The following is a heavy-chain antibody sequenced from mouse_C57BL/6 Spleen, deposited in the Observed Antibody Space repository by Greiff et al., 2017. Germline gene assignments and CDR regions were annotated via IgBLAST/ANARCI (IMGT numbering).Heavy chain of an antibody. D-gene: IGHD3-2*02. Sequence: QVQLKESGPGLVQPSQSLSITCTVSGFSLTSYGVHWVRQPPGKGLEWLGVIWSGGSTDYNAAFISRLSISKDNSKSQVFFKMNSLQADDTAIYYCAKLSHYYAMDYWGRGTSVTVSS. V-gene: IGHV2-4*01. CDR2: IWSGGST. J-gene: IGHJ4*01. CDR1: GFSLTSYG. CDR3: AKLSHYYAMDY.